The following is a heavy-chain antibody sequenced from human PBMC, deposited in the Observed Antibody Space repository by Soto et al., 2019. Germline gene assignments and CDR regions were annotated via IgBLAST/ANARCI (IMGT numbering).Heavy chain of an antibody. CDR2: IWYDGNNK. CDR3: AKNAAGLLGHYDSSGSYFDY. CDR1: GFTFSSHG. J-gene: IGHJ4*02. D-gene: IGHD3-22*01. Sequence: VQLVESGGGVVQPGRSLRLSCAASGFTFSSHGMHWVRQAPGKGLEWVAIIWYDGNNKYYADSVKGRFTISRDNSKNTLYLQMNSLRAEDTAVYYCAKNAAGLLGHYDSSGSYFDYWGQGTLVTVSS. V-gene: IGHV3-33*06.